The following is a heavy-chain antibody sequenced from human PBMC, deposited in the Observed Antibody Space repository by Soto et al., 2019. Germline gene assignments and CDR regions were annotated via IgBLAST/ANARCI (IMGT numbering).Heavy chain of an antibody. J-gene: IGHJ4*02. Sequence: QVQLVQSGAEVKKPGSSVKVSCTASGGTFSRYGFTWVRQAPGQGFQWMGGIIPIFGTTHYEQNFQGSLSITADESTSTVYMELSSLRSDDTAIYFCARTYYQWEALHYFDFWGQGILVTVSS. CDR3: ARTYYQWEALHYFDF. D-gene: IGHD1-26*01. V-gene: IGHV1-69*01. CDR1: GGTFSRYG. CDR2: IIPIFGTT.